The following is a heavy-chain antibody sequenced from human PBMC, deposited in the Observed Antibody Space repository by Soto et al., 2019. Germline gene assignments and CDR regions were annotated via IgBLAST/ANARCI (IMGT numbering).Heavy chain of an antibody. CDR3: ARDSSGRQYYGMDV. CDR2: ITTTSSTM. V-gene: IGHV3-48*02. J-gene: IGHJ6*02. Sequence: QPWWSLRLSCTPSVFIFSDYSMNWFRQAPGKGLEWISYITTTSSTMYYADSVKGRFTISRDNAKNSLYLQMNSLRDEDTAVYYCARDSSGRQYYGMDVWGQGTTVTVSS. CDR1: VFIFSDYS. D-gene: IGHD3-22*01.